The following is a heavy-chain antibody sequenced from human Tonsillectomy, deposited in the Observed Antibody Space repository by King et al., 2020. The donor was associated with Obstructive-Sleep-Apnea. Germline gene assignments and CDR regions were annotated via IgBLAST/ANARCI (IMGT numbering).Heavy chain of an antibody. CDR2: MSYDGSNK. Sequence: VQLVESGGGVVQPGRSLRLSCAASGFAFSSYAMHWVRQAPGKGLDWVAVMSYDGSNKYYADSVKGRFTISRDNSKNTLFLQMNSLRTEDTALYYCLRGSGSYYTAPDYWGQGTQVTVSS. CDR1: GFAFSSYA. D-gene: IGHD3-10*01. J-gene: IGHJ4*02. V-gene: IGHV3-30-3*01. CDR3: LRGSGSYYTAPDY.